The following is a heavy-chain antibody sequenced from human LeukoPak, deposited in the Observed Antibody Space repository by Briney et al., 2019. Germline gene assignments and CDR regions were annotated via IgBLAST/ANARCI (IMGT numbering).Heavy chain of an antibody. CDR1: GFTFSSYG. J-gene: IGHJ4*02. Sequence: GGSLRLSCAASGFTFSSYGMHWVRQAPGKGLEWVAVISYDGSNKYYADSVKGRFTISRDNAKNSLYLQMNSLRAEDTAVYYCARSAGYSSSSPDYWGQGTLVTVSS. CDR3: ARSAGYSSSSPDY. CDR2: ISYDGSNK. D-gene: IGHD6-13*01. V-gene: IGHV3-30*03.